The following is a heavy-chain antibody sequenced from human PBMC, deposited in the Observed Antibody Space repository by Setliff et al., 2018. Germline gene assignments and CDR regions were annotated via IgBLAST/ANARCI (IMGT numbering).Heavy chain of an antibody. J-gene: IGHJ4*02. D-gene: IGHD6-6*01. CDR1: GGSISSSSYY. CDR2: IYYSGST. V-gene: IGHV4-39*01. Sequence: PSETLSLTCTVSGGSISSSSYYWGWIRQPPGKGLEWIGSIYYSGSTYYNPSLKSRVTISVDTSKNQFSLKLSSVTAADTAVYYCARQTGEQLVDYWGQGTLVTVS. CDR3: ARQTGEQLVDY.